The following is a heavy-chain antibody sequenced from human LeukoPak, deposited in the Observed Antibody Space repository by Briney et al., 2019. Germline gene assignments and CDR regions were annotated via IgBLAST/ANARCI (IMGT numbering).Heavy chain of an antibody. CDR2: IKSKTDGGTT. D-gene: IGHD3-22*01. J-gene: IGHJ4*02. Sequence: GGSLRLPCAASGFTFSNAWMSWVRQAPGKGLEWVGRIKSKTDGGTTDYAAPVKGRFTISRDDSKNTLYLQMNSLKTEDTAVYYCTTEIYYYDSSGYPYYFDYWGQGTLVTVSS. V-gene: IGHV3-15*01. CDR3: TTEIYYYDSSGYPYYFDY. CDR1: GFTFSNAW.